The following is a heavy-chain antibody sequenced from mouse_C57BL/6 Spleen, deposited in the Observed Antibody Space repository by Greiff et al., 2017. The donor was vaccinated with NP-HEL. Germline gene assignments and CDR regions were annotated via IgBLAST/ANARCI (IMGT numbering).Heavy chain of an antibody. D-gene: IGHD2-4*01. CDR1: GYAFSSSW. CDR3: ASYDYDGAPFAY. CDR2: IYPGDGDT. V-gene: IGHV1-82*01. Sequence: VQLQQSGPELVKPGASVKISCKASGYAFSSSWMNWVKQRPGKGLEWIGRIYPGDGDTNYNGKFKGKATLTADKSSSTAYMQLSSLTSEDSAVYFCASYDYDGAPFAYWGQRTLVTVSA. J-gene: IGHJ3*01.